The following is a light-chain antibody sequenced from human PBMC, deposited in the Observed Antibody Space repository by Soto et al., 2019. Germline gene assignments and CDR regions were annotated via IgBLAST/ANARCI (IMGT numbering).Light chain of an antibody. CDR3: QQRVNWPPT. J-gene: IGKJ4*01. Sequence: VLTQSPARLSLSPGERATLSCRAGQSVSDYLAWYQQTPGQPPRLLFFDASNRATGVPDRFSAGGSGTDSTLVISGLEPEDFAVEYCQQRVNWPPTFGGGTKVEI. CDR1: QSVSDY. CDR2: DAS. V-gene: IGKV3-11*01.